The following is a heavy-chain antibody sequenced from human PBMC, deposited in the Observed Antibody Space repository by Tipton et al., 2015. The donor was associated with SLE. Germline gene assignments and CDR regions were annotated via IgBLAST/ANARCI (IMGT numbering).Heavy chain of an antibody. J-gene: IGHJ5*02. CDR1: GFTFSDYY. D-gene: IGHD3-3*01. CDR3: ARDRFWSGYYGWFDP. CDR2: ISSSGSTI. V-gene: IGHV3-11*01. Sequence: QLVQSGAEVKKPGESLKISCKGSGFTFSDYYMSWIRQAPGKGLEWVSYISSSGSTIYYADSVKGRFTISRDNAKNSLYLQMNSLRAEDTAVYYCARDRFWSGYYGWFDPWGQGTLVTVSS.